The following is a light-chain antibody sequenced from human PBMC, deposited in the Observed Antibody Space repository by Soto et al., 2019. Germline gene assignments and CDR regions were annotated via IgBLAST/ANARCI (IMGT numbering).Light chain of an antibody. CDR2: AAS. CDR3: QKYYSYPRK. Sequence: DFQMTQSPSSLSASLGYTVTIACRASQFISSFLNWYQQKPGKAPKLLIYAASTLQSGVPSRFSGSGSGTDFTLTISCLQSEDFATYYCQKYYSYPRKFGQGTKVDIK. CDR1: QFISSF. V-gene: IGKV1-39*01. J-gene: IGKJ1*01.